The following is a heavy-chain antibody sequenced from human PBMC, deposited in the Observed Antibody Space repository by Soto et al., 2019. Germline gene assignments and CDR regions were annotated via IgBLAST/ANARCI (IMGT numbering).Heavy chain of an antibody. CDR2: IIPIFGTA. V-gene: IGHV1-69*13. Sequence: SVKVSCKASGGTFSIYAISGVRQSPVQWLDWMGGIIPIFGTANYAQKFQGRVTITADESTSTAYMELSSLRSEDTAVYYCASLYCTNGVCFELPGYYYGMDVWGQGTTVTVSS. CDR3: ASLYCTNGVCFELPGYYYGMDV. J-gene: IGHJ6*02. D-gene: IGHD2-8*01. CDR1: GGTFSIYA.